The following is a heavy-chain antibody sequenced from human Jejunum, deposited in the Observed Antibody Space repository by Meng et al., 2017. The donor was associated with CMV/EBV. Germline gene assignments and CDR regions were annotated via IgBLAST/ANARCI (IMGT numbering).Heavy chain of an antibody. Sequence: FGRYWIHWVRQAPGKGLVWVSYISSSGSVRHYADSEMGRFTVSRDNAKNLLYLQMNSLRAEDTAVYYCTHYFGSGNQPTGGFHFWGQGTVVTVSS. CDR2: ISSSGSVR. J-gene: IGHJ4*03. CDR3: THYFGSGNQPTGGFHF. D-gene: IGHD3-10*01. V-gene: IGHV3-48*03. CDR1: FGRYW.